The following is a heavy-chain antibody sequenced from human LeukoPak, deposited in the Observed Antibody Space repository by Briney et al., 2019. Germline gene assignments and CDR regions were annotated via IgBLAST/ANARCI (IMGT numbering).Heavy chain of an antibody. J-gene: IGHJ6*02. CDR2: IYSGGST. D-gene: IGHD1-26*01. CDR3: ARSLGVGATGLYYYYGMDV. V-gene: IGHV4-39*07. Sequence: SETLSLTCTFSGGSISSGSYYWGWIRQPPGKGLEWIGSIYSGGSTYYNPSLKSRVTISVDTSKNQFSLKLSSVTAADTAVYYCARSLGVGATGLYYYYGMDVWGQGTTVTVSS. CDR1: GGSISSGSYY.